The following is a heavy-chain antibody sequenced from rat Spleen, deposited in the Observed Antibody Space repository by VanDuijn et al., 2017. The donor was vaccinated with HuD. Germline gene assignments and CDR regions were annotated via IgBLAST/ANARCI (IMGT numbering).Heavy chain of an antibody. J-gene: IGHJ2*01. V-gene: IGHV5S13*01. CDR1: GFTFSDYG. Sequence: EVQLVESGGGLVQPGRSLKLSCAASGFTFSDYGMAWVLQAPTKGLEWVASISYDGGSTYYPDSVKGRFTVSRDNAKNTQYLQMDSLRSEDTATYYCARHVGGGSYYFDYWGQGVMVTVSS. CDR3: ARHVGGGSYYFDY. D-gene: IGHD5-1*01. CDR2: ISYDGGST.